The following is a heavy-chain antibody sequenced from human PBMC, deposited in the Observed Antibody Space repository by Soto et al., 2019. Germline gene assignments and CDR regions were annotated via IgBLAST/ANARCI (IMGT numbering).Heavy chain of an antibody. Sequence: GGSLRLSCAASRFTFGSYWISWVRQAPGKGLEWVANIKQDGSEKHYVDSVKGRFTISRDNARKSLYLQMNFLGVDDTAVYYCATSRTFDHWGQGTLVTVSS. J-gene: IGHJ4*02. V-gene: IGHV3-7*01. D-gene: IGHD6-13*01. CDR3: ATSRTFDH. CDR2: IKQDGSEK. CDR1: RFTFGSYW.